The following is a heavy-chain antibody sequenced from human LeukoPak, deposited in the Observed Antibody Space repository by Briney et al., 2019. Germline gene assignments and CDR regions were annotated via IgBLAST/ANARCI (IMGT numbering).Heavy chain of an antibody. J-gene: IGHJ4*02. Sequence: RAGGSLRLSCAASGFTFSAYWMSWVRQAPGEELEWVANIKPDGSEISYVDSVKGRFTISRDNSKNTLYLQMNSLRAEDTAVYYCAKELVGATAFDYWGQGTLVTVSS. V-gene: IGHV3-7*03. CDR1: GFTFSAYW. CDR3: AKELVGATAFDY. D-gene: IGHD1-26*01. CDR2: IKPDGSEI.